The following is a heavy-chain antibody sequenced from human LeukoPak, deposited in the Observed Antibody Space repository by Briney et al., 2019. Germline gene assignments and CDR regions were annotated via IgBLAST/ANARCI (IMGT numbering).Heavy chain of an antibody. V-gene: IGHV4-59*08. CDR1: GGSISGYY. Sequence: SETLSLTCTVSGGSISGYYWSWIRQSPGKGLVWMGYIYYSGSTNYNPSLKSRVTISLDMSKNQFSLKLSSVTAEDTALYYCARHFTYYYDSSGYPRDAFDIWGQETMVTVSS. J-gene: IGHJ3*02. CDR2: IYYSGST. CDR3: ARHFTYYYDSSGYPRDAFDI. D-gene: IGHD3-22*01.